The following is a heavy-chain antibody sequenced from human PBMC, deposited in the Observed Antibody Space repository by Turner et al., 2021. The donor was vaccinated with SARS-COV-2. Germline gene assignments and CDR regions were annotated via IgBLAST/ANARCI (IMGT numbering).Heavy chain of an antibody. V-gene: IGHV1-3*01. CDR2: INAGNGKT. J-gene: IGHJ4*02. CDR3: ARDVGYCSSTSCYTGSHFDY. D-gene: IGHD2-2*02. Sequence: QVQLVQSGAEVEKPGASVKVSCKASGYTFTSYAMHWVRQAPGQRLEWMGWINAGNGKTKYSQKFQGRVTITRDTSASTAYMELSSLRSEDTAVYYCARDVGYCSSTSCYTGSHFDYWGQGTLVTASS. CDR1: GYTFTSYA.